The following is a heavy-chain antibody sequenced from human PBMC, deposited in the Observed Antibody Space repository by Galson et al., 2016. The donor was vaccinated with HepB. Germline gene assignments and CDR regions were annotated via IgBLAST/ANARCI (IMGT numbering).Heavy chain of an antibody. Sequence: SLRLSCAASRFTFSSYSMNWVRQAPGKGLEWISSITSRSNYRYYADSVKGRFTISRANTKNSLYLQMNSLRAEDTAVYYCARDPGRYCSGGFCYSNPDYNGMDVWGQGTTVIVSS. CDR2: ITSRSNYR. J-gene: IGHJ6*02. CDR1: RFTFSSYS. D-gene: IGHD2-15*01. CDR3: ARDPGRYCSGGFCYSNPDYNGMDV. V-gene: IGHV3-21*01.